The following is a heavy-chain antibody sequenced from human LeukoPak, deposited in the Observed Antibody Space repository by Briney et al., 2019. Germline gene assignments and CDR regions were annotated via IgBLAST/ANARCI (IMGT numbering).Heavy chain of an antibody. CDR3: ARTPRGYSGQGQNWFDP. J-gene: IGHJ5*02. CDR2: INHSGST. D-gene: IGHD5-12*01. V-gene: IGHV4-34*01. CDR1: GGSFSGYY. Sequence: PSETLSLTCAVYGGSFSGYYWSWIGQPPGKGLEWIGEINHSGSTNYNPSLKSRVTISVDTSKNQFSLKLSSVTAADTAVYYCARTPRGYSGQGQNWFDPWGQGTLVTVSS.